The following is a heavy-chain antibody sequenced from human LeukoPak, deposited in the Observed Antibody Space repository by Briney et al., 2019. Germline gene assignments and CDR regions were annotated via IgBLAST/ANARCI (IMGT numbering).Heavy chain of an antibody. Sequence: GGSLRLSCAASGFTFSSYGMHWVRQAPGKGLEWVAVIWYDGSNKYYADSVKGRFTISRDNSKNTLYLQMNSMRAEHTAVYYCARDFEVYDILTGYYKVAFDIWGQGTMVTVSS. CDR2: IWYDGSNK. V-gene: IGHV3-33*01. CDR3: ARDFEVYDILTGYYKVAFDI. CDR1: GFTFSSYG. J-gene: IGHJ3*02. D-gene: IGHD3-9*01.